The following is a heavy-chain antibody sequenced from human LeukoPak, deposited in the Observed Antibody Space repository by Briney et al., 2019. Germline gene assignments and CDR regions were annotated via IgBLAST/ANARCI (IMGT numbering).Heavy chain of an antibody. CDR3: ARDGAAAGIADV. CDR1: RSTFSSYA. V-gene: IGHV3-30*01. Sequence: GRSLRLSCAASRSTFSSYAMHWVRQAPGKGLEWVAVISYDGSNKYYADSVKGRFTISRDNSKNTLYLQTNSQRAEDTTVSYCARDGAAAGIADVWGKGTTVTVYS. D-gene: IGHD6-13*01. CDR2: ISYDGSNK. J-gene: IGHJ6*04.